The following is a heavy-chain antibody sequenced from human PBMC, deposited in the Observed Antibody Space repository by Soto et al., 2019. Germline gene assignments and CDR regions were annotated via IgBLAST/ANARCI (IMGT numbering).Heavy chain of an antibody. J-gene: IGHJ3*02. CDR3: AATIRFLEWLLSPHDAFDI. CDR2: MNPNSGNT. V-gene: IGHV1-8*01. CDR1: GYTFTSYD. D-gene: IGHD3-3*01. Sequence: ASVKVSCKASGYTFTSYDINWVRQATGQGLEWMGWMNPNSGNTGYAQKFQGRVTMTRNTSISTAYMELSSLRSEDTAVYYCAATIRFLEWLLSPHDAFDIWGQGTMVTVS.